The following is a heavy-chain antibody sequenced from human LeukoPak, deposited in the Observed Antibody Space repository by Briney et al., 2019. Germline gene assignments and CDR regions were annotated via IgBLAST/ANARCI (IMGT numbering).Heavy chain of an antibody. J-gene: IGHJ4*02. CDR3: ATWRWNTGMVY. CDR1: GYTLTELS. D-gene: IGHD1/OR15-1a*01. V-gene: IGHV1-24*01. CDR2: FDPEDGET. Sequence: GASVKVSCKVSGYTLTELSMHWVRQAPGKGLEWMGGFDPEDGETIYAQKFQGRVTMTEGTSTDTAYMELSSLRSEDTAVYYCATWRWNTGMVYWGQGTLVTVSS.